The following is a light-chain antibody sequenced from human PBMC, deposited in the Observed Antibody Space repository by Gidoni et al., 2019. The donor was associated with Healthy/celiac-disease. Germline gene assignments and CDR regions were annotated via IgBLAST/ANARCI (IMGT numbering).Light chain of an antibody. V-gene: IGLV4-69*01. CDR1: SGHSSYA. CDR3: QTWGTGFAV. J-gene: IGLJ7*01. CDR2: LNSDGSH. Sequence: VLTQSLSASASLGASVKLTCTLSSGHSSYAIAWHQQQPEKGPRYLMKLNSDGSHSKGDGIPDRFSGSSSGAERYLTISSLQSEDEADYYCQTWGTGFAVFGGGTQLTVL.